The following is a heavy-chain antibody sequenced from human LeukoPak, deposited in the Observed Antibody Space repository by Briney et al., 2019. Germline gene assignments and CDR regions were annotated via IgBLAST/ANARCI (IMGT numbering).Heavy chain of an antibody. CDR3: ASHYDSSGYGGDY. Sequence: SETLSLTCAVYGGSFSGYYWSWIRQPPGKGLEWIGEINHSGSTNYNPSLKSRVTISVDTSKNQFSLNLSSVTAADTAVYYCASHYDSSGYGGDYWGQGTLVTVSS. CDR2: INHSGST. J-gene: IGHJ4*02. CDR1: GGSFSGYY. D-gene: IGHD3-22*01. V-gene: IGHV4-34*01.